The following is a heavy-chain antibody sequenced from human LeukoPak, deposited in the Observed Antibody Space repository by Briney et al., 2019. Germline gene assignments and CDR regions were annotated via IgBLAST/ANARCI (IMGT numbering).Heavy chain of an antibody. D-gene: IGHD6-19*01. CDR2: INHSGST. Sequence: SETLSLTCAVYGGSFSGYYWSWIRQPPGKGLEWIGEINHSGSTNYNPSLKSRVTISVDTSKNQFSVKLSSVTAADTAVYYCARGTPEQWPDKCYFDSWGQGTLVTVSS. V-gene: IGHV4-34*01. CDR3: ARGTPEQWPDKCYFDS. CDR1: GGSFSGYY. J-gene: IGHJ4*02.